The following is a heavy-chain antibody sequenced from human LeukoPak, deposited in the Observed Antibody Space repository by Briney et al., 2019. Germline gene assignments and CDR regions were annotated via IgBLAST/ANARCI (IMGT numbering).Heavy chain of an antibody. CDR3: AKDLYSNYGPADY. J-gene: IGHJ4*02. D-gene: IGHD4-11*01. V-gene: IGHV3-23*01. Sequence: GGSLRLSCTASGFTFSSYAMSWVRQAPGKGLEWVSTINGGGVNTHYADSVGGRFTISRDNSKNTLFLQMNSLRDEDTAVYYCAKDLYSNYGPADYWGQGNLVTVSS. CDR1: GFTFSSYA. CDR2: INGGGVNT.